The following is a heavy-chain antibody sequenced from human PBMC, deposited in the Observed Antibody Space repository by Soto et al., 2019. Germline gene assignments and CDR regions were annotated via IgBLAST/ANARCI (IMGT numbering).Heavy chain of an antibody. J-gene: IGHJ4*02. V-gene: IGHV3-9*01. CDR2: ISWNSGNV. CDR3: VKGTLFGVSVRHLDY. D-gene: IGHD2-8*01. CDR1: GFNFGDYH. Sequence: EMQLVESGGGLVQPGRSLRLSCAASGFNFGDYHMHWVRQAPGKGLEWVSSISWNSGNVGYADSVKGRFTISRNNAKNSLYLQMNSLRREDTALYYCVKGTLFGVSVRHLDYWGQGTLVTVSS.